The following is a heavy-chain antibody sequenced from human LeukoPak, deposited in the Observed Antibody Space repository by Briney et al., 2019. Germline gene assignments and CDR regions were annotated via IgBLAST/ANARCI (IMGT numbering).Heavy chain of an antibody. J-gene: IGHJ5*02. Sequence: PSETLSLTCALSGYSISSGYYWGWIRQPPGKGLEWIGSIYHSGSTYYNPPLKSRVTISVDTSKNQFSLKLSSVTAADTAVYYCARDYSNSNWFDPWGQGTLVTVSS. CDR2: IYHSGST. CDR3: ARDYSNSNWFDP. V-gene: IGHV4-38-2*01. D-gene: IGHD4-11*01. CDR1: GYSISSGYY.